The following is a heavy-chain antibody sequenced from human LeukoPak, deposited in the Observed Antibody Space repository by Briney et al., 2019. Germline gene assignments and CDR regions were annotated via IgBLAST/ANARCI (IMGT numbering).Heavy chain of an antibody. CDR2: IIPILGIA. D-gene: IGHD3-10*01. Sequence: GASVKVSCKASGGTFSSYAISWVRQAPGQGPEWMGRIIPILGIANYAQKFQGRVTITADKSTSTAYMELSSLRSEDTAVYYCAREGRTSSRAYYYGSGSYLAPPEHNWFDPWGQGTLVTVSS. CDR1: GGTFSSYA. V-gene: IGHV1-69*04. J-gene: IGHJ5*02. CDR3: AREGRTSSRAYYYGSGSYLAPPEHNWFDP.